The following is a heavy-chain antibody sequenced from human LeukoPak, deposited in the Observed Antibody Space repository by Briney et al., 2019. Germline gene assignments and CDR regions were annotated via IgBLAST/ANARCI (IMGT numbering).Heavy chain of an antibody. V-gene: IGHV3-33*01. CDR3: ARDDDTNSQYSRLDY. J-gene: IGHJ4*02. CDR2: IWRDGSKT. Sequence: GRSLRLSCAPSGSTLTTNGTHCVRQPPGKGLEWVAVIWRDGSKTFYADSVKGRFILSRDISKNTLYLEMRTLRAEETAVYYCARDDDTNSQYSRLDYWGQGTLVTVSS. CDR1: GSTLTTNG. D-gene: IGHD2-8*01.